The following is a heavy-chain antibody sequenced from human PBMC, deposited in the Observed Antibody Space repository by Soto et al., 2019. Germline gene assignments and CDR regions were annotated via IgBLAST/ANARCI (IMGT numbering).Heavy chain of an antibody. CDR1: GGTFSSYA. CDR2: IIPIFGTA. CDR3: GGDEGGGVGVAATVLSPI. J-gene: IGHJ4*02. Sequence: QVQLVQSGAEVKKPGSSVKVSCKASGGTFSSYAISWVRQAPGQGLEWMGGIIPIFGTANYAQKFQGRVTITADESESTAEGGLGSLGAEDTAVYYGGGDEGGGVGVAATVLSPIWGQGTLVTVSS. D-gene: IGHD2-15*01. V-gene: IGHV1-69*01.